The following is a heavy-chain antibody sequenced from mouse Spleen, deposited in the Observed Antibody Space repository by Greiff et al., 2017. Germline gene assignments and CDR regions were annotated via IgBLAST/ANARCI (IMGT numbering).Heavy chain of an antibody. CDR1: GFTFSSYA. J-gene: IGHJ3*02. CDR3: ARGEDYE. V-gene: IGHV5-6-5*01. Sequence: EVQRVESGGGLVKPGGSLKLSCAASGFTFSSYAMSWVRQTPEKRLEWVASISSGGSTYYPDSVKGRFTISRDNARNILYLQMSSLRSEDTAMYYCARGEDYEWGQGTLVTVSA. CDR2: ISSGGST. D-gene: IGHD2-4*01.